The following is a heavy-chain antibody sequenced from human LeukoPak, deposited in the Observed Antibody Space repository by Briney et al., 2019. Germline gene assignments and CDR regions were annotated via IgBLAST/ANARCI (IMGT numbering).Heavy chain of an antibody. CDR1: GGSISSSSYY. CDR2: IYYSGST. CDR3: AKHIYGSGSYWFDP. J-gene: IGHJ5*02. V-gene: IGHV4-39*01. Sequence: SETLSLTCTVSGGSISSSSYYWGWIRQPPGKGLEWIGSIYYSGSTYYNPSLKSRVTISVDTSKNQFSLKLSSVTAADTAVYYCAKHIYGSGSYWFDPWGQGTLVTVSS. D-gene: IGHD3-10*01.